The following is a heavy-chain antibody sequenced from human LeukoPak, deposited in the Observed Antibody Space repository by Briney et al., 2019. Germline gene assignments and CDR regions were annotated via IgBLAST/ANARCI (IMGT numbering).Heavy chain of an antibody. J-gene: IGHJ5*02. V-gene: IGHV4-34*01. Sequence: PSETLSLTCAVYGGSFSGYYWSWIRQPPGKGLEWIGEINHSGSTNYNPSLKSRVTISVDTSKNQFSLKLSSVTAADTAVYYCARGSSYCSSTSCYAGWFDPWGQGTLVTVSS. CDR2: INHSGST. D-gene: IGHD2-2*01. CDR3: ARGSSYCSSTSCYAGWFDP. CDR1: GGSFSGYY.